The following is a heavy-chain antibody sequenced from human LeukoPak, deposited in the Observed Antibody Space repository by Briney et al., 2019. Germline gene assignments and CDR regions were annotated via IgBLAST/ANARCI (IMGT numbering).Heavy chain of an antibody. Sequence: GASVKVSCKASGYTFTSYDINWVRQAPGQGLEWMGWISAYNGNTNYAQKLQGRVTMTTDTSTTTAYMELRSLRSDDTAVYYCARDHLDGITGTTQPIFDYWGQGTLVTVSS. D-gene: IGHD1-7*01. CDR3: ARDHLDGITGTTQPIFDY. J-gene: IGHJ4*02. CDR2: ISAYNGNT. V-gene: IGHV1-18*01. CDR1: GYTFTSYD.